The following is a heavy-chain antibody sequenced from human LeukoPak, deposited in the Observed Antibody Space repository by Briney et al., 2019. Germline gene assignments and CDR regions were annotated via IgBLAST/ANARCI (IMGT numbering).Heavy chain of an antibody. J-gene: IGHJ6*03. CDR1: GGSISSGSYY. Sequence: PSQTLSLICTVSGGSISSGSYYWSWIRQPAGKGLEWIGRAHTSGSTNYNPSLKSRVTISVDTSKNQFSLKLSSVTAADTAVYYCARGIVVVAQLGFYFYYMDVWGKGTTVTISS. CDR3: ARGIVVVAQLGFYFYYMDV. V-gene: IGHV4-61*02. CDR2: AHTSGST. D-gene: IGHD2-15*01.